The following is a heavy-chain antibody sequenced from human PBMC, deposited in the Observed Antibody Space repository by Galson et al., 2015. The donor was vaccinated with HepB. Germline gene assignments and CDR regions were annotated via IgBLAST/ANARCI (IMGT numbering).Heavy chain of an antibody. V-gene: IGHV5-10-1*01. Sequence: QSGAEVKKPGESLRISCKGSGYSFTSYWISWVRQMPGKGLEWMGRIDPSDSYTNYSPSFQGHVTISADKSISTAYLQWSSLKASDTAMYYCARLGGSGSYYSPNWFDPWGQGTLVTVSS. D-gene: IGHD3-10*01. CDR2: IDPSDSYT. CDR3: ARLGGSGSYYSPNWFDP. CDR1: GYSFTSYW. J-gene: IGHJ5*02.